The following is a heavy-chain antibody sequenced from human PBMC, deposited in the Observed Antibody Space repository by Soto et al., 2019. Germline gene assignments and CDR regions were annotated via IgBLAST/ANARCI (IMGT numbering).Heavy chain of an antibody. J-gene: IGHJ4*02. D-gene: IGHD4-4*01. CDR2: ISTYNGNT. CDR1: GFSFINYG. V-gene: IGHV1-18*01. Sequence: GASVKVSCKASGFSFINYGISWVRQAPGQGLEWMGWISTYNGNTNYAQKLQGRVTMTTDTSTSTAYMELRSLRSDDTAVYYCAREVRGNYWTDYWAQGTQVTVSS. CDR3: AREVRGNYWTDY.